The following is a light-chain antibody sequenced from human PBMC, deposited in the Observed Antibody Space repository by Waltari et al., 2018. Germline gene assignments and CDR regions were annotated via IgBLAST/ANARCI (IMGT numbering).Light chain of an antibody. J-gene: IGKJ1*01. Sequence: EIAITQSPATLSVSPGERATLSCRASQSVSRNLAWYQQKPGQAPRILVYAASTRATGIPARFSGSGSGTEFTLTISSLQSEDFAVYYCQQYNSWRTFGQGTKVEIK. V-gene: IGKV3-15*01. CDR1: QSVSRN. CDR3: QQYNSWRT. CDR2: AAS.